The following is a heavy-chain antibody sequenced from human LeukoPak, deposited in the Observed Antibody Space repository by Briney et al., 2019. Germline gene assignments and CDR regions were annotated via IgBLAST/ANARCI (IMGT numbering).Heavy chain of an antibody. Sequence: PSETLSLTCAVYGGSFSGYYWSWIRQPPGKGLEWIGEINHSGSTNYNPSLKSRVTISVDTSKNQFSLKLSSVTAADTAVYYCARAGFALAPHRGTPFDYWGQGTLVTVSS. CDR2: INHSGST. V-gene: IGHV4-34*01. D-gene: IGHD6-6*01. CDR1: GGSFSGYY. CDR3: ARAGFALAPHRGTPFDY. J-gene: IGHJ4*02.